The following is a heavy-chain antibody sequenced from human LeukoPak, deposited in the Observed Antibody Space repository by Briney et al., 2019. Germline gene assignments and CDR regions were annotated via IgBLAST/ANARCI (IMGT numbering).Heavy chain of an antibody. CDR2: MNPNSGNT. CDR1: GYTLTSYD. Sequence: ASVKVSCKASGYTLTSYDINWVRQATGQGLEWMGWMNPNSGNTGYAQKFQGRVTMTRNTSISTAYMELSSLRSEDTAVYYCAVYCTNGVCYRRGAFDIWGQGTMVTVSS. CDR3: AVYCTNGVCYRRGAFDI. J-gene: IGHJ3*02. D-gene: IGHD2-8*01. V-gene: IGHV1-8*01.